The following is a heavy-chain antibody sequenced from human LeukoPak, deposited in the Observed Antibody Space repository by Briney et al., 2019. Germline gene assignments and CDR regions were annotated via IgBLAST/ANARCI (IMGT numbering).Heavy chain of an antibody. V-gene: IGHV3-48*03. CDR3: ARMGGQWLVRGYYFDY. D-gene: IGHD6-19*01. Sequence: GGSLRLSCAASGFTFSSYEMNWVRQAPGKGLEWVSYISSSGSTIYYADSVKGRFTISRDNAKNSLYLQMNSLRAEDTAVYYCARMGGQWLVRGYYFDYWGQGTLVTVSS. CDR2: ISSSGSTI. CDR1: GFTFSSYE. J-gene: IGHJ4*02.